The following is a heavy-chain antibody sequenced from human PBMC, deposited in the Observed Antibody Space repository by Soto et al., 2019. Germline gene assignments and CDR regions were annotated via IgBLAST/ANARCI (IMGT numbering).Heavy chain of an antibody. Sequence: ASLKVSCKASGYTFTSYYMHWARQAPGQGLEWMGIINPSGGSTSYAQKFQGRVTMTRDTSTSTVYMELSSLRSEDTAVYYCARDQVVVVVAATSTFDPWGQGTLVTVSS. CDR1: GYTFTSYY. J-gene: IGHJ5*02. CDR3: ARDQVVVVVAATSTFDP. D-gene: IGHD2-15*01. CDR2: INPSGGST. V-gene: IGHV1-46*01.